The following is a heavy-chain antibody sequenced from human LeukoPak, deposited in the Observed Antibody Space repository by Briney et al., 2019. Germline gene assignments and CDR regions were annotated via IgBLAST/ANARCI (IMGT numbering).Heavy chain of an antibody. CDR2: MYTSGNT. Sequence: PSETLSLTCTVSGGSISSGGYYWSWIRQPAGKGLEWIGRMYTSGNTNYNPSLKSRATISVDTSKNQFSLELSSVTAADTAVYYCARAAYYYYYMDVWGKGTTVTISS. V-gene: IGHV4-61*02. CDR3: ARAAYYYYYMDV. J-gene: IGHJ6*03. CDR1: GGSISSGGYY.